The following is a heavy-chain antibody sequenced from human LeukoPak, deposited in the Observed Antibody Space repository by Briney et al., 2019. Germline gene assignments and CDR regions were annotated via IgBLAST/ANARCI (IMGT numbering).Heavy chain of an antibody. D-gene: IGHD2-21*02. V-gene: IGHV4-59*01. CDR2: IYYSGST. CDR3: ARDKKGGGDVDY. J-gene: IGHJ4*02. CDR1: GGSISSYY. Sequence: SETLSLTCTVSGGSISSYYWSWIRQPPGKGLEWIGYIYYSGSTNYNPSLKSRVTISVDTSKNQFSLKLSSVTAAGTAVYYCARDKKGGGDVDYWGQGTLVTVSS.